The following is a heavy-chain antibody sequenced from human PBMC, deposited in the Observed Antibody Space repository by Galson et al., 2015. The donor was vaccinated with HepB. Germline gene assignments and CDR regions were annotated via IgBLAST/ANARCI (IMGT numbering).Heavy chain of an antibody. CDR1: GFTFSSYA. D-gene: IGHD1-26*01. CDR2: ISYDGSNK. J-gene: IGHJ6*02. CDR3: ARDWIVGATGYYNGMDV. V-gene: IGHV3-30-3*01. Sequence: SLRLSCAASGFTFSSYAMHWVRQAPGKGLEWVAVISYDGSNKYYADSVKGRFTTSRDNSKNTLYLQMNSLRAEDTAVYYCARDWIVGATGYYNGMDVWGQGTTVTVSS.